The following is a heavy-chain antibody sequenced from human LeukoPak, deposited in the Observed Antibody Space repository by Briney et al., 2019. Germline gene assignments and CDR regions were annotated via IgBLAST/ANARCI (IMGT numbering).Heavy chain of an antibody. V-gene: IGHV4-39*01. CDR2: MYHRGST. D-gene: IGHD3-22*01. J-gene: IGHJ4*02. CDR3: ARHADSSGYYFFDY. Sequence: KTSETLSLTCTVSGGSIGSSSYYWAWIRQPPGKGQEWIGSMYHRGSTYYNPSLKSRVTISVDTSKNQFSLKLSSVTAADTAVYYCARHADSSGYYFFDYWGQGTLVTVSS. CDR1: GGSIGSSSYY.